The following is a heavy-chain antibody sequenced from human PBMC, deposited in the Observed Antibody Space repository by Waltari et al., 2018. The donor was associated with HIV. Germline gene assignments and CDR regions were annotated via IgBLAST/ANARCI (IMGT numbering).Heavy chain of an antibody. Sequence: VQLVQSGAEVKKPGDSVKVSCKASGYPFDGYGISWVRQAPGQGLEWMGWINCYNGDTNFAQNVQGRVTMTPGKSTATAYIDLRSLRSDDTAVYYCARDRSNSDYWGQGTLVTVSS. D-gene: IGHD1-26*01. CDR2: INCYNGDT. CDR1: GYPFDGYG. J-gene: IGHJ4*02. V-gene: IGHV1-18*01. CDR3: ARDRSNSDY.